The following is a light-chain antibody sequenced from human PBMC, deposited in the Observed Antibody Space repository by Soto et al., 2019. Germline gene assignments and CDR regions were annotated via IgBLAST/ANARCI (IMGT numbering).Light chain of an antibody. CDR1: QSISGA. J-gene: IGKJ1*01. CDR3: QQYNNWPWT. CDR2: GAS. Sequence: EIVMTQSPATLSVSPGGRATLSCRASQSISGALAWYQQKPGQAPRLLIYGASTRATSFPARFSGSGSGTDFTLTISSLQSEDFAVDDGQQYNNWPWTFGQGPKVDVK. V-gene: IGKV3-15*01.